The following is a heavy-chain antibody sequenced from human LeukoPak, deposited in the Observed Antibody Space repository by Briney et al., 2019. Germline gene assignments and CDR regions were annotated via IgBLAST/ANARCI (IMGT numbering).Heavy chain of an antibody. CDR2: MFSGDSDT. CDR3: ARPYSSSWDDAFDI. V-gene: IGHV5-51*01. Sequence: GESLKISCKGSGYSFTSYWIGWVRQMPGKGLEWMGIMFSGDSDTSYRPSFQGQVTISADKTISTAYLQWSSLKPSDTAMYYCARPYSSSWDDAFDIWGEGTMVTVSS. CDR1: GYSFTSYW. J-gene: IGHJ3*02. D-gene: IGHD6-13*01.